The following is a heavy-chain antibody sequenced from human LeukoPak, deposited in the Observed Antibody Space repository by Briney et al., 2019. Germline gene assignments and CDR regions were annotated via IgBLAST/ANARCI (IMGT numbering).Heavy chain of an antibody. CDR1: GGSFSGYY. J-gene: IGHJ3*01. CDR2: IDHSGST. CDR3: ARAPYLSSGS. Sequence: SETLSLTCAVFGGSFSGYYWWWIRQPPGKGLEWIGEIDHSGSTNYNPSLKSRVTISLDTSKNQFSLKLSSVTAADTAVCYCARAPYLSSGSWGQGTMVTVSS. V-gene: IGHV4-34*01. D-gene: IGHD3-22*01.